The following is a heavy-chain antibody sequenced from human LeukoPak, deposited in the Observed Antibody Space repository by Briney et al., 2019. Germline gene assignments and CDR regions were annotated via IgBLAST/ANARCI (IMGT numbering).Heavy chain of an antibody. CDR3: AKDYSLASYYDSSGYSHFDY. V-gene: IGHV3-23*01. D-gene: IGHD3-22*01. CDR1: GYIFSSYS. CDR2: ISGSGGST. J-gene: IGHJ4*02. Sequence: PGGSLRLSCTASGYIFSSYSMHWVREAPGKGLEWVSAISGSGGSTYYADSVKGRFTISRDNSKNTLYLQMNSLRAEDTAVYYCAKDYSLASYYDSSGYSHFDYWGQGTLVTVSS.